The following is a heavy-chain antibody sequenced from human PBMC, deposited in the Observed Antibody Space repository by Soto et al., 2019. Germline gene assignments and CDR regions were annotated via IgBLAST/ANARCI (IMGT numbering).Heavy chain of an antibody. V-gene: IGHV3-33*06. Sequence: GGSLRLSCAASEFTFNSYGMHWVRQAPGKGLEWVAVIWFDGSNKYYADSVKGRFTISRDNSKNTLYLQMNSLRAEDTAVYYCAKDLINTWSAEATYYYGMGVWGQGTTVTVSA. CDR1: EFTFNSYG. CDR3: AKDLINTWSAEATYYYGMGV. D-gene: IGHD6-25*01. J-gene: IGHJ6*01. CDR2: IWFDGSNK.